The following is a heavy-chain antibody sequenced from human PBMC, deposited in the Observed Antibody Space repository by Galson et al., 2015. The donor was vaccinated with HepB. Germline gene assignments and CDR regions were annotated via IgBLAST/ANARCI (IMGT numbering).Heavy chain of an antibody. CDR2: ISYDGSNK. J-gene: IGHJ4*02. CDR3: ARDHRSNGYDYSFDQ. CDR1: GFSFSQYA. V-gene: IGHV3-30-3*01. D-gene: IGHD3-22*01. Sequence: SLRLSCAASGFSFSQYAMHWVRQAPGKGLEWVALISYDGSNKYDADSVKGRFTISRDNAKNTLYLQMNSLRVEDTAVYYCARDHRSNGYDYSFDQWGQGTQVTVSS.